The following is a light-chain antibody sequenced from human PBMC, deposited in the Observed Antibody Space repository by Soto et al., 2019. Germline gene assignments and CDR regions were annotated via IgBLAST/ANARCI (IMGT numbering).Light chain of an antibody. CDR3: LQDYSFPLT. V-gene: IGKV1-6*01. CDR2: ATS. CDR1: QDIRND. J-gene: IGKJ1*01. Sequence: AIQMTQSPSSLSASVGDRVTITCRTSQDIRNDLGWYQQKPGKAPKLLIYATSSLQSGVPSRFSGRGSGTYFTRTLSSLQPEDFATYYGLQDYSFPLTFGQGTKVEIK.